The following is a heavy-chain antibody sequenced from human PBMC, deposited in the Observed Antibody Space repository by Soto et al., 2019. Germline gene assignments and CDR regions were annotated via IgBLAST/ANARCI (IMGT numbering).Heavy chain of an antibody. CDR3: ARGIAARHPTYFDY. D-gene: IGHD6-6*01. Sequence: PSETLSLTCTVSGGSISSGGYYWSWIRQHPGKGLEWIGYIYYSGSTYYNPSLKSRVTISVDTSKNQFSLKLSSVTAADTAVYYCARGIAARHPTYFDYWGQGTLVTVSS. CDR1: GGSISSGGYY. V-gene: IGHV4-31*03. J-gene: IGHJ4*02. CDR2: IYYSGST.